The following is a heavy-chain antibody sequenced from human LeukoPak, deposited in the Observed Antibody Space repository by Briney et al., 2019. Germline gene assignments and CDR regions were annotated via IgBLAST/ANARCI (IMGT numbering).Heavy chain of an antibody. CDR2: IYYSGST. V-gene: IGHV4-59*08. D-gene: IGHD6-13*01. CDR3: ARRQQLVRYWYFDL. J-gene: IGHJ2*01. CDR1: GGSISSYY. Sequence: SETLSLTCTVSGGSISSYYWSWIRQPPGKGLEWIGYIYYSGSTNYNPSLKSRVTISVDTSKNQFSLKLSSVTAADTAVYYCARRQQLVRYWYFDLWGRGTLVTVSS.